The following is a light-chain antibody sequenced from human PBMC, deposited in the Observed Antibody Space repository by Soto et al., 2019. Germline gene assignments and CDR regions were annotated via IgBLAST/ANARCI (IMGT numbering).Light chain of an antibody. CDR2: GAS. Sequence: EIVLTQSPGTLSLSPGERATLSCRASQSVSSSYLAGYQQKPGQAPRLLIYGASSRATGIPDRFSGSGSGTDFTLTISRLEPEDFAVYYWQQYGSSPPTFGQGTKVEIK. J-gene: IGKJ1*01. CDR1: QSVSSSY. CDR3: QQYGSSPPT. V-gene: IGKV3-20*01.